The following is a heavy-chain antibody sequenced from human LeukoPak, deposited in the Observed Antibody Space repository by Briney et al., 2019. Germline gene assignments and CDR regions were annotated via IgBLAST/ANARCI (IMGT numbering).Heavy chain of an antibody. Sequence: PSETLSLTCTVSGGSISSSSYYWAWIRQPPGKGLEWIGSVSYNGGTSYTPSLKSRVTISVDTSKNQSSLKLSSVTAADTAVYYCARDSVATGLDYWGQGTLVTVSS. J-gene: IGHJ4*02. CDR1: GGSISSSSYY. CDR2: VSYNGGT. D-gene: IGHD5-12*01. V-gene: IGHV4-39*07. CDR3: ARDSVATGLDY.